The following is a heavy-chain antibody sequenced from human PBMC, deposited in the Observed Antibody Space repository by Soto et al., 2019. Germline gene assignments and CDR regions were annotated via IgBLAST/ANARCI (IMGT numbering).Heavy chain of an antibody. Sequence: ASVKVSWKASGYSFTDYHIHWVRRAPGQGLEWLGRINPKSGGTSTAQKFQGWVTMTTDTSISTASMELTRLTSDDTAIYYCARGDSTDCSNGVCSFFYNHDMDVWGQGTTVTVSS. D-gene: IGHD2-8*01. CDR3: ARGDSTDCSNGVCSFFYNHDMDV. CDR1: GYSFTDYH. J-gene: IGHJ6*02. CDR2: INPKSGGT. V-gene: IGHV1-2*04.